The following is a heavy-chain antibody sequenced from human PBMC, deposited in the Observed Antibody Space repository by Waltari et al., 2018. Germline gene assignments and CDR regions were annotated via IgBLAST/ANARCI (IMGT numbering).Heavy chain of an antibody. CDR2: IYTSGST. CDR1: GGSISSGSYY. CDR3: ARSRGDIVATGHRYYYYGMDV. D-gene: IGHD5-12*01. Sequence: QVQLQESGPGLVKPSQTLSLTCTVSGGSISSGSYYWSWIRQPAGKGLEWIGRIYTSGSTNYNPSRKSRVTISVDTSKNQFSLKLSSVTAADTAVYYCARSRGDIVATGHRYYYYGMDVWGQGTTVTVSS. J-gene: IGHJ6*02. V-gene: IGHV4-61*02.